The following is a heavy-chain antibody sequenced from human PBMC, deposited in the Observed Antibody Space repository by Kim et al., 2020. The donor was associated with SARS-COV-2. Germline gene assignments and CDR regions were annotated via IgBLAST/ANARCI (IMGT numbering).Heavy chain of an antibody. V-gene: IGHV4-59*08. J-gene: IGHJ4*02. CDR3: ARGFDY. Sequence: SETLSLTCTVSGGSISSYYWSWIRQPPGKGLEWIGYINYSGSTNYNPSLKSRVTISVDTSKNQFSLKLSSVTAADTAVYYCARGFDYWVQGTLVTVSS. CDR1: GGSISSYY. CDR2: INYSGST.